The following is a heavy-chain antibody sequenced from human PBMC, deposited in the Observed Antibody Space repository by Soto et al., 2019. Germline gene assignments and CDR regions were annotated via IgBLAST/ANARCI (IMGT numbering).Heavy chain of an antibody. D-gene: IGHD6-13*01. J-gene: IGHJ4*02. CDR2: IKRKTDGGTT. CDR3: TRGLDSTSWIFDY. CDR1: GFTFSNAW. Sequence: GGSLRLSCAASGFTFSNAWMNWVRQAPGKGLEWVGLIKRKTDGGTTEYAAPVKGRFTISRDDSKSTAYLQMNSLKTEDTAVYYCTRGLDSTSWIFDYWGQGTLVTVSS. V-gene: IGHV3-15*07.